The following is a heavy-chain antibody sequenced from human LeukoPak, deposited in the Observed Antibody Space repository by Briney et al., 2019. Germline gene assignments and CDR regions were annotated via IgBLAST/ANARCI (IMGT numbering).Heavy chain of an antibody. CDR2: ISYDGSNK. J-gene: IGHJ4*02. Sequence: PGGSLRLSCAASGFTFSSYAMHWVRQAPGKGLEWVAVISYDGSNKYYADSVKGRFTISRDNSKNTLYLQMNSLRAEDTAVYYCARESLPISRHFDYWGQGTLVTVSS. V-gene: IGHV3-30-3*01. CDR3: ARESLPISRHFDY. CDR1: GFTFSSYA. D-gene: IGHD3-9*01.